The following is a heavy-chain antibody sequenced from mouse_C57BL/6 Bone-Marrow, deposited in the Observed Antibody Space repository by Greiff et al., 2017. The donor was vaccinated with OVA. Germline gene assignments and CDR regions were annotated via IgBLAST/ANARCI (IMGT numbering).Heavy chain of an antibody. Sequence: EVKLVESGGDLVKPGGSLKLSCAASGFTFSSYGMSWVRQTPDKRLEWVATISSGGSYTYYPDSVKGRFTISRDNAKNTLYLQISSLKSEDTAMYYCSRRDGYPYAMDYWGQGTSVTVSS. CDR1: GFTFSSYG. CDR3: SRRDGYPYAMDY. D-gene: IGHD2-3*01. J-gene: IGHJ4*01. CDR2: ISSGGSYT. V-gene: IGHV5-6*02.